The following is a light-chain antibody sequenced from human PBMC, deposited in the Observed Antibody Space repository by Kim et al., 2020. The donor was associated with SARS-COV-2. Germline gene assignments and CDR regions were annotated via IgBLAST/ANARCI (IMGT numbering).Light chain of an antibody. CDR3: QQTYSTPRT. V-gene: IGKV1-39*01. CDR1: QNIRKY. Sequence: DIQMTQSPSSLSASVGDRVTITCRASQNIRKYLNWYQHKPGKAPKLLIYAASSLQSGVPSRFSGSGSWTDFTLTISSLQPEDFATYYCQQTYSTPRTFGGGTKLDIK. CDR2: AAS. J-gene: IGKJ4*01.